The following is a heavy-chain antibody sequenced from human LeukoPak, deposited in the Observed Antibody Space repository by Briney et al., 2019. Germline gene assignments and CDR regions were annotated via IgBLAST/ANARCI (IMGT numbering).Heavy chain of an antibody. CDR1: GFTFSLYN. D-gene: IGHD6-19*01. CDR2: ISASETSI. J-gene: IGHJ4*02. V-gene: IGHV3-48*03. CDR3: VRDNLENQWLERSY. Sequence: GGSLRLSCAASGFTFSLYNMNWVRQAPGKGLEWVSQISASETSIEYADSVRGRFTISRDNVKNSVYLQMNSLRAEDTAIYYCVRDNLENQWLERSYWGQGTLVTVSS.